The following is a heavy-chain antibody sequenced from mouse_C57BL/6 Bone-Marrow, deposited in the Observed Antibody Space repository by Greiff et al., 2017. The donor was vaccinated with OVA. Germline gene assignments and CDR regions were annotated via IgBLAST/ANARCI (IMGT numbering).Heavy chain of an antibody. J-gene: IGHJ3*01. V-gene: IGHV1-19*01. Sequence: VQLQQSGPVLVKPGASVKMSCKASGYTFTDYYMNWVKQSHGKSLEWIGVINPYNGGTSYNQKFKGKATLTVDKSSSTAYMELNSLTSEDSAVYYCARSTVVDAWFAYWGQGTLVTVSA. CDR1: GYTFTDYY. CDR2: INPYNGGT. D-gene: IGHD1-1*01. CDR3: ARSTVVDAWFAY.